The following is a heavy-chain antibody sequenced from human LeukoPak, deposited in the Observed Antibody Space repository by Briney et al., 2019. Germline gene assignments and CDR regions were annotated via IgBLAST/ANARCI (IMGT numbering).Heavy chain of an antibody. CDR3: ARGAAAAVNP. CDR2: IKQDGSEK. J-gene: IGHJ5*02. Sequence: PGGSLRLSCAASGFTFSGYWMTWVRQAPGKGLEWVANIKQDGSEKYYVDSVKGRFTISRDNAKNSLYLQMNSLRAEDTAVYYCARGAAAAVNPWGQGTLVTVSS. D-gene: IGHD6-13*01. V-gene: IGHV3-7*01. CDR1: GFTFSGYW.